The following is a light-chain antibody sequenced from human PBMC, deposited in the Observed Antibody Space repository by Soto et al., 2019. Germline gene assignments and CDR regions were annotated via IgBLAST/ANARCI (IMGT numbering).Light chain of an antibody. CDR3: QNYDSSPYT. CDR2: GAS. CDR1: QSVASNS. Sequence: TVLPPSPGTLSLSPGETAPLSCRVSQSVASNSLAWYQQKPGQAPRLLVYGASGRATDIPDRFSGRGSGTDFTLTINRLEPEDFAVYYCQNYDSSPYTFGQGTKVDIK. V-gene: IGKV3-20*01. J-gene: IGKJ2*01.